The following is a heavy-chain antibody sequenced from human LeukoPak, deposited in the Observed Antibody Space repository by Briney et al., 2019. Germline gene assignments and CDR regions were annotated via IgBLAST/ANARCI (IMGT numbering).Heavy chain of an antibody. D-gene: IGHD5-12*01. J-gene: IGHJ6*02. V-gene: IGHV4-34*01. CDR2: INHSGST. Sequence: ASETLSLTCAVYGGSFSGYYWSWIRQPPGKGLEWIGEINHSGSTNYNPSLKSRVTISVDTSKNQFSLKLSSVTAADTAVYYCARGGWLRSLYYYYYGMDVWGQGTTVTVSS. CDR3: ARGGWLRSLYYYYYGMDV. CDR1: GGSFSGYY.